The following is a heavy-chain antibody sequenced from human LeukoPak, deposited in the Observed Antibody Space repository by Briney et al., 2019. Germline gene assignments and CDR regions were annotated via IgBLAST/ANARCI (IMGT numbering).Heavy chain of an antibody. CDR2: ITTYNGNT. V-gene: IGHV1-18*01. D-gene: IGHD2-2*02. Sequence: ASVKVSCKASGYTFTSYGIIWVRQAPGQGLEWMGWITTYNGNTNYARKFQDRVTVTTDTSTSTAYMELRSLRSDDTAVHFCARGELAFCSTTACYSSFDYWGQGTLVTVSS. CDR1: GYTFTSYG. J-gene: IGHJ4*02. CDR3: ARGELAFCSTTACYSSFDY.